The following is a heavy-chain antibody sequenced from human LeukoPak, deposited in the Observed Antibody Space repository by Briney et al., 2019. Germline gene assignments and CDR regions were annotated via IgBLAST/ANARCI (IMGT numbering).Heavy chain of an antibody. CDR1: GYTFTGYY. Sequence: GGSVRVSCKASGYTFTGYYMHGVGQAPGQGVEGMGGITPNNGGTNYAQNFQCRVTMTRHTSITPDYLELSRLRSDDTAVYYCARDSSSVNYYYYYHMHVWGKGPTVTVSS. D-gene: IGHD6-6*01. J-gene: IGHJ6*03. CDR3: ARDSSSVNYYYYYHMHV. CDR2: ITPNNGGT. V-gene: IGHV1-2*02.